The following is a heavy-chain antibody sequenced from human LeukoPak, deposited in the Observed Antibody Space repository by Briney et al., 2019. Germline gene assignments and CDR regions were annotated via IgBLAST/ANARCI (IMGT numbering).Heavy chain of an antibody. D-gene: IGHD6-13*01. CDR3: ARGVIAAAGTVGDYFDY. CDR2: IKQDGSEK. J-gene: IGHJ4*02. Sequence: PGGSLRLSCAASGFTFSSYWMSWVRQAPGKGLEWVANIKQDGSEKYYVDSVKGRFTISRDNAKNSLYLQMNSLRAEDTAVYYCARGVIAAAGTVGDYFDYWGQGTLVTVSS. CDR1: GFTFSSYW. V-gene: IGHV3-7*01.